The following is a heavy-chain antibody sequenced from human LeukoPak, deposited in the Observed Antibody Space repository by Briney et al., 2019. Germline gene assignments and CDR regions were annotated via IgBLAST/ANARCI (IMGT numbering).Heavy chain of an antibody. CDR2: IHYSGNT. Sequence: SETLSLTCAVYGGSFSGYYWGWIRQPPGKGLEWIGSIHYSGNTYYNASLKSQVSISIDTSKNQFSLRLTSVTAADTAVYYCARQTGSGLFILPGGQGTLVTVSS. V-gene: IGHV4-39*01. CDR3: ARQTGSGLFILP. J-gene: IGHJ4*02. D-gene: IGHD3/OR15-3a*01. CDR1: GGSFSGYY.